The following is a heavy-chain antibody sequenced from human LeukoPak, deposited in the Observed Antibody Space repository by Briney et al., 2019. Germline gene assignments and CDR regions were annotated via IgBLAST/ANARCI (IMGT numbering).Heavy chain of an antibody. V-gene: IGHV4-31*03. CDR1: GDSFSSGGHY. CDR3: ATMCGSGTC. J-gene: IGHJ4*02. D-gene: IGHD3-10*01. Sequence: SETLSLTCTVSGDSFSSGGHYFSWVRQHPGEGLEWIGYIRYSGSTYYNPSLESRVSMSVDTSKNQFSLNLNSVTAADTAVYYCATMCGSGTCWGQGTLVTVSS. CDR2: IRYSGST.